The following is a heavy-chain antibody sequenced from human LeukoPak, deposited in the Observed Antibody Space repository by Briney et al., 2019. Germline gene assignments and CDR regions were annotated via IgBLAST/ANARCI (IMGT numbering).Heavy chain of an antibody. CDR3: ARVQLSSWSAFDY. D-gene: IGHD6-13*01. Sequence: SETLSLTCTVSGGSISSYYWSWIRQPPGKGLEWIGYIYYSGSTNYNPSLKSQVTISVDTSKNQFSLKLSSVTAADTAVYYCARVQLSSWSAFDYWGQGTLVTVSS. CDR2: IYYSGST. J-gene: IGHJ4*02. CDR1: GGSISSYY. V-gene: IGHV4-59*01.